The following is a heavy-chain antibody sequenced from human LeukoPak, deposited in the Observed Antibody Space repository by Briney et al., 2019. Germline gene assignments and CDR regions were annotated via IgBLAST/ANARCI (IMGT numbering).Heavy chain of an antibody. CDR3: ARWAAPYYFDY. CDR2: IYYTGST. Sequence: SETLSLTCTVSGGSLSSYYWSWIRQPPGKGLEWIGYIYYTGSTNYNPSLKSRVTISVDTSKNQFSLKLSSVTAADTAVYYCARWAAPYYFDYWGRGTLVTVPS. CDR1: GGSLSSYY. J-gene: IGHJ4*02. D-gene: IGHD2-15*01. V-gene: IGHV4-59*01.